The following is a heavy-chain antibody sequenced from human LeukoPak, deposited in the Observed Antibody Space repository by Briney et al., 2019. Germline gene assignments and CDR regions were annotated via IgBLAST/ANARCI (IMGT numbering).Heavy chain of an antibody. J-gene: IGHJ4*02. CDR2: ISSSSSYI. V-gene: IGHV3-21*01. CDR3: ARDANGYSSGWYSDY. Sequence: GGSLRLSCAASGFTFSSYSMNWVRQAPGKGLEWVSSISSSSSYIYYADSVKGRFTISRDNAKNSLYLQMNSLRAEDTAVYYCARDANGYSSGWYSDYWGQGTLVTVSS. D-gene: IGHD6-19*01. CDR1: GFTFSSYS.